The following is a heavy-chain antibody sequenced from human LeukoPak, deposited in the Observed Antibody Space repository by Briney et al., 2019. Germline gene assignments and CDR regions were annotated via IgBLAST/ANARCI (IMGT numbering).Heavy chain of an antibody. J-gene: IGHJ6*02. D-gene: IGHD2-15*01. Sequence: GESLKISCKGSGYSFTSYCIGWVRQMPGKGLEWMGIIYPGDSDTRYSPSFQGQVTISADKSISTAYLQWSSLKASDTAMYYCASTNCSGGSCYSSGYYYGMDVWGQGTTVTVSS. CDR1: GYSFTSYC. V-gene: IGHV5-51*01. CDR2: IYPGDSDT. CDR3: ASTNCSGGSCYSSGYYYGMDV.